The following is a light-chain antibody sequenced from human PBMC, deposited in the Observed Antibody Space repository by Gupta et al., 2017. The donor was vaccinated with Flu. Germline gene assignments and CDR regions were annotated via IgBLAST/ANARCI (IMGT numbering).Light chain of an antibody. V-gene: IGLV8-61*01. CDR2: STN. J-gene: IGLJ3*02. Sequence: QTVVTQEPSLSVSPGGTVTLTCGLSSGSVSTSYYPSWYQQTPGQASRTLIYSTNTRSSGVPDRFSGSILGNKAALTITGAQADDESDYYCVLYMGSGISVFGGGTKLTVL. CDR1: SGSVSTSYY. CDR3: VLYMGSGISV.